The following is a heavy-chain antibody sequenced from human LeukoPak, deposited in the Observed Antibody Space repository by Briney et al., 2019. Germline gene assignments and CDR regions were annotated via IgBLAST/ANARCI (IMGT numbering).Heavy chain of an antibody. Sequence: ASVKVSCKASGYTFTGYYMHWVRQAPGQGLEWMGWINPNSGGTNYAQKFQGRVTMTRDTSISTAYMELSRLRSDDTAVYYCARDHRIAVAGTGRFHYWGQGTLVTVSS. J-gene: IGHJ4*02. CDR1: GYTFTGYY. D-gene: IGHD6-19*01. V-gene: IGHV1-2*02. CDR3: ARDHRIAVAGTGRFHY. CDR2: INPNSGGT.